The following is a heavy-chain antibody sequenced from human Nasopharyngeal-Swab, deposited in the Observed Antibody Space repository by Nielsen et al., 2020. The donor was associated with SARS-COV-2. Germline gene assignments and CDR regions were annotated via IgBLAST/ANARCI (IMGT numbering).Heavy chain of an antibody. CDR1: GCSISSYY. V-gene: IGHV4-59*01. CDR3: ARLAKNWFDP. Sequence: SETLSLTFTVSGCSISSYYWSWIRQPPGKGLEWIGYIYYSGSTNYNPSLKSRVTISVDTSKNQFSLKLSSVTAADTAVYYCARLAKNWFDPWGQGTLVTVSS. CDR2: IYYSGST. J-gene: IGHJ5*02.